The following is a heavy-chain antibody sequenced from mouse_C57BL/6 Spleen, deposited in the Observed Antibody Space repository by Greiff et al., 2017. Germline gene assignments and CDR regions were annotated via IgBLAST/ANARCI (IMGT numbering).Heavy chain of an antibody. CDR1: GYTFTSYW. CDR2: INPSNGGT. D-gene: IGHD2-5*01. Sequence: QVQLQQSGTELVKPGASVKLSCKASGYTFTSYWMHWVKQRPGQGLEWIGNINPSNGGTNYNEKFKSKATLTVDKSSSTAYMQLSSLTSEDSAVYYCAREDSNYVWYFDVWGTGTTVTVSS. CDR3: AREDSNYVWYFDV. V-gene: IGHV1-53*01. J-gene: IGHJ1*03.